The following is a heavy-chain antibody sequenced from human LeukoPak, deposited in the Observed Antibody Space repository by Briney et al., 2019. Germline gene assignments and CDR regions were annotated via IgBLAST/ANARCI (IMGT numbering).Heavy chain of an antibody. CDR1: GFTFSSYW. J-gene: IGHJ4*02. D-gene: IGHD6-19*01. V-gene: IGHV3-7*01. Sequence: GGSLRLSCAASGFTFSSYWMSWVRQAPGKGLEWVANIKQDGSEKYYVDSVKGRSTISRDNAKNSLYLQMNSLRAEDTAVYYCASAVAAYYFDYWGQGTLVTVSS. CDR2: IKQDGSEK. CDR3: ASAVAAYYFDY.